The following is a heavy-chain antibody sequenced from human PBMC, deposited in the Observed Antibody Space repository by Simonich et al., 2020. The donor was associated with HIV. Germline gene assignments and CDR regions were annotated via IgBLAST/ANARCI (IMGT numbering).Heavy chain of an antibody. D-gene: IGHD4-17*01. J-gene: IGHJ5*02. Sequence: QLQLQESGPGLVKPSETLSLTCTVSGGSISSSSYYWGWIRQPPGKGLEWIGSIYYSGSTYYNQSLKSRVTISVDTSKNQFSLKLSSVTAADTAVYYCARNYGDYGVYWFDPWGQGTLVTVSS. V-gene: IGHV4-39*01. CDR2: IYYSGST. CDR1: GGSISSSSYY. CDR3: ARNYGDYGVYWFDP.